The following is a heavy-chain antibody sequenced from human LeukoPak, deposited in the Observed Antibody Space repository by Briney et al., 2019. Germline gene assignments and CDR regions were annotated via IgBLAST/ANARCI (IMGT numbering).Heavy chain of an antibody. V-gene: IGHV3-23*01. J-gene: IGHJ4*02. Sequence: ETLSLTCTVSRGSISSNNYYWSWVRQAPGKGLEWVSAISGSGGSTYYADSVKGRFTISRDNSKNTLYLQMNSLSAEDTAVYYCAKGDWDLIDYWGQGTLVTVSS. D-gene: IGHD1-26*01. CDR2: ISGSGGST. CDR1: RGSISSNNYY. CDR3: AKGDWDLIDY.